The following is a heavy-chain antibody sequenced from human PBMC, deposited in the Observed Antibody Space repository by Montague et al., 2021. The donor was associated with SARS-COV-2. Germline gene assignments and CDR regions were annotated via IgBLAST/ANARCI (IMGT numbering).Heavy chain of an antibody. Sequence: TLSLTCTVSGDSIGSSSYYWSWIRQPAGKGLEWIGRIYTSGSTNYNPSLKSRVTISVDTSKNQFSLKLSAVTAADTAVYYCARADCWSGYLYFDYWGQGTLVTVSS. V-gene: IGHV4-61*02. CDR2: IYTSGST. J-gene: IGHJ4*02. CDR1: GDSIGSSSYY. CDR3: ARADCWSGYLYFDY. D-gene: IGHD3-3*01.